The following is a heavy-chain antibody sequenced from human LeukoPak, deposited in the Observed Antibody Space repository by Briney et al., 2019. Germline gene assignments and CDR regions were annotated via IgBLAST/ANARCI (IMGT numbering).Heavy chain of an antibody. CDR3: AREGVTNDY. D-gene: IGHD2-8*01. J-gene: IGHJ4*02. V-gene: IGHV3-30*03. Sequence: GGSLRLSCAASGFTFSSYGMHWVRQAPGKGLEWVAVISYDGSNKYYADSVKGRFTISRDNAKNSLYLQMNSLRAEDTAVYYCAREGVTNDYWGQGTLVTVSS. CDR2: ISYDGSNK. CDR1: GFTFSSYG.